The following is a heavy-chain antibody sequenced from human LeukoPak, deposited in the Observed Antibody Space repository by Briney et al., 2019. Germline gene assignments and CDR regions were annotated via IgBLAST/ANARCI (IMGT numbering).Heavy chain of an antibody. CDR1: GFTFSSYG. CDR3: AKAWDIVVVPAAADY. Sequence: GGSLRLSCAASGFTFSSYGMHWVRQAPGKGLEWVACIRYDGSNKYYADSVKGRFTISRDNSKNTLYLQMNSLRAEDTAVYYCAKAWDIVVVPAAADYWGQGTLVTVSS. V-gene: IGHV3-30*02. CDR2: IRYDGSNK. J-gene: IGHJ4*02. D-gene: IGHD2-2*01.